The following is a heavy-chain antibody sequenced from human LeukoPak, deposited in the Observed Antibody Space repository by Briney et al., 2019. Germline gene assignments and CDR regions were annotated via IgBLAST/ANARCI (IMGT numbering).Heavy chain of an antibody. Sequence: SVKVSCKASGFTFTSSAMQWVRQARGQRLEWIGWIVVGSGNTNYAQKFQERVTITRDMSTSTAYMELSSLRSEDTAVYYCAAVPALAYCGGDCYRDYWGREPWSPSPQ. V-gene: IGHV1-58*02. CDR2: IVVGSGNT. J-gene: IGHJ4*02. CDR3: AAVPALAYCGGDCYRDY. CDR1: GFTFTSSA. D-gene: IGHD2-21*02.